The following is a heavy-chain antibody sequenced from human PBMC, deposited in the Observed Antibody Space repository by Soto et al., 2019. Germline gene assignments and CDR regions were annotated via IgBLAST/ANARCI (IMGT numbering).Heavy chain of an antibody. V-gene: IGHV4-30-4*01. Sequence: QVQLQESGPGLVKPSQSLSLTCTVSGGSITSDDYYWSWIRQPPGRGLEWIGYIFYSGSTHYNPYLKSRFIISLDTTKKQVSLKLSSVTAADTAVYYCASANCGGDCAYRRGRYYFESWGQGTLVTVSS. D-gene: IGHD2-21*02. J-gene: IGHJ4*02. CDR2: IFYSGST. CDR3: ASANCGGDCAYRRGRYYFES. CDR1: GGSITSDDYY.